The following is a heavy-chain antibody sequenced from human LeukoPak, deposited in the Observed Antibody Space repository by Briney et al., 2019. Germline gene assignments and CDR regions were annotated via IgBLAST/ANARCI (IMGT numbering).Heavy chain of an antibody. CDR2: ISGSGDYT. CDR1: GFTFSNYA. J-gene: IGHJ6*03. Sequence: GGSLRLSCAASGFTFSNYAMSWVRQAPGRGLEWVSAISGSGDYTNYADSVKGRFTISRDNSKNTLHLQMNSLRAEDTAVYYCARDQRNHYMDVWGKGTTVTVSS. V-gene: IGHV3-23*01. CDR3: ARDQRNHYMDV. D-gene: IGHD1-14*01.